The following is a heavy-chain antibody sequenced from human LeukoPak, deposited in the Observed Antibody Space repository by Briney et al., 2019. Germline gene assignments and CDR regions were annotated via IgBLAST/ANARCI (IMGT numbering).Heavy chain of an antibody. CDR3: ARDSYYYDSSGFQLDI. D-gene: IGHD3-22*01. J-gene: IGHJ3*02. V-gene: IGHV4-59*01. Sequence: PSETLSLTCTVAGGSISTYYWSWIRQPRGKGPEWIGYIYYSGSTNYNPSLKSRVTISVDTSKNQFSLKLSSVTAADTAVYYCARDSYYYDSSGFQLDIWGQGTMVTVSS. CDR2: IYYSGST. CDR1: GGSISTYY.